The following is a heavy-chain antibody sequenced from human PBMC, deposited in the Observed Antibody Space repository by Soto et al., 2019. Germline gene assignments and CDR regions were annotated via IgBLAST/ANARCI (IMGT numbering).Heavy chain of an antibody. CDR2: IYYSGST. CDR3: ARDRRGYSYGQFEYFDY. CDR1: GGSISSGDYY. J-gene: IGHJ4*02. V-gene: IGHV4-30-4*01. Sequence: SETLSLTCTVSGGSISSGDYYWSWIRQPTGKGLEWIGYIYYSGSTYYNPSLKSRVTISVDTSKNQFSLKLSSVTAADTAVYYCARDRRGYSYGQFEYFDYWGQGTLVTVSS. D-gene: IGHD5-18*01.